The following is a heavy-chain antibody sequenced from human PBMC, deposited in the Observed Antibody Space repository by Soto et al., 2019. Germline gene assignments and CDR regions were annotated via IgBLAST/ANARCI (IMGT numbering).Heavy chain of an antibody. J-gene: IGHJ2*01. D-gene: IGHD2-15*01. CDR2: ISGYNGNI. Sequence: QGQLVQSGAEVKKPGASVNVSCKASGYTSSIYGISWVRQAPGQGLEWMAWISGYNGNIKNAQKFKGRVTVATDTTTTGAYMELRSLRSDDTAVYYCASDVSGGTYPWFFALWGRGTLVTVSS. CDR3: ASDVSGGTYPWFFAL. CDR1: GYTSSIYG. V-gene: IGHV1-18*04.